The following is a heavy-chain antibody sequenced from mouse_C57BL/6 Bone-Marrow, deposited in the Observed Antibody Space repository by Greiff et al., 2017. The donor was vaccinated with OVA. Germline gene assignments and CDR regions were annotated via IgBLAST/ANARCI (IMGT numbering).Heavy chain of an antibody. D-gene: IGHD2-3*01. CDR1: GFTFSDYY. J-gene: IGHJ4*01. V-gene: IGHV5-12*01. Sequence: DVQLVESGGGLVQPGGSLKLSCAASGFTFSDYYMYWVRQTPEKRLEWVAYISNGGGSTYYPDTVKGRFTISRDNAENTLYLQMSRLKSEDTAMYYCARPRWLLRAMDYWGQGTSVTVSS. CDR2: ISNGGGST. CDR3: ARPRWLLRAMDY.